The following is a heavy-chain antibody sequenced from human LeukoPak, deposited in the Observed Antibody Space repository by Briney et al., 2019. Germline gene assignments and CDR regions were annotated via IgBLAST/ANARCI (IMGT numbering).Heavy chain of an antibody. CDR3: VRGGTYIVY. CDR1: GFSLSGHW. J-gene: IGHJ4*02. V-gene: IGHV3-7*04. Sequence: VQPGGFLRLSCATSGFSLSGHWMNWVRQPPGKGLEWVANIKAGGSEKYYVDSVKGRFTISRDDAKRTVDLQMDNLRTEDTAVYYCVRGGTYIVYWGQGTLVTVSP. D-gene: IGHD3-3*01. CDR2: IKAGGSEK.